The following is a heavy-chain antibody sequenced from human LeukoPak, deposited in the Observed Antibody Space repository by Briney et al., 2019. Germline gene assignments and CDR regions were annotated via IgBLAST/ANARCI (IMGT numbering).Heavy chain of an antibody. Sequence: PGESLKISCKGSGYSFTTYWIGWVRQMPGKGLEWMGVIYLGDSDTRYSPSFQGQVTISADKSISSAYLQWSSLKASDTAMYYCARLWARVFDIWGQGTMVTVSS. J-gene: IGHJ3*02. D-gene: IGHD3-10*01. CDR2: IYLGDSDT. CDR3: ARLWARVFDI. V-gene: IGHV5-51*01. CDR1: GYSFTTYW.